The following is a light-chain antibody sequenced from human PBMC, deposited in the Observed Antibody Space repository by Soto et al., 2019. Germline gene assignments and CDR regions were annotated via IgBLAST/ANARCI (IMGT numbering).Light chain of an antibody. J-gene: IGLJ2*01. V-gene: IGLV2-11*01. Sequence: QSALTQPRSVSGSPGQSVTISCTGTSSDVGGYNYVSWYQQHPGKVPKLMIYDVSKRPSGVPDRFSGSKSGNTASLTISGLQAEDEADYYCCSYAGTYLVLFGGGTKLTVL. CDR2: DVS. CDR1: SSDVGGYNY. CDR3: CSYAGTYLVL.